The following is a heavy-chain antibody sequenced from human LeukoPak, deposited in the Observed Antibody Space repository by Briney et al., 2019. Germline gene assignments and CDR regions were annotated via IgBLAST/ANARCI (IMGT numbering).Heavy chain of an antibody. V-gene: IGHV3-21*04. J-gene: IGHJ6*03. CDR2: ISRNSNYI. D-gene: IGHD6-13*01. CDR1: GFTFSSYS. Sequence: GGSLRLSCAASGFTFSSYSINWVRQAPGKGLEWVSSISRNSNYIYYADSVKGRFTISRDNAKNSLYLQMNSLRAEDTAVYYCARDGARSSWFYYYYYYMDVWGKGTTVTISS. CDR3: ARDGARSSWFYYYYYYMDV.